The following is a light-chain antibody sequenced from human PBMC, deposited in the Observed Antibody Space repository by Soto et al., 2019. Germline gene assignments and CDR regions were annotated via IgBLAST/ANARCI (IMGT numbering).Light chain of an antibody. Sequence: TLSLSPGERATLSCRASQSVSSSYLAWYQQKPGQAPRLLIYGASSRATGIPDRFSGSGSGTDFTLTISRMEPEDSAVNYCQQDGSSLPFGQGTKVDIK. V-gene: IGKV3-20*01. CDR1: QSVSSSY. J-gene: IGKJ1*01. CDR2: GAS. CDR3: QQDGSSLP.